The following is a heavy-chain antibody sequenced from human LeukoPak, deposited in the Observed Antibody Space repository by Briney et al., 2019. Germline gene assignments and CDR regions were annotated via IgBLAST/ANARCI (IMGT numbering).Heavy chain of an antibody. J-gene: IGHJ4*02. V-gene: IGHV4-4*07. CDR1: SGSISSYY. D-gene: IGHD3-9*01. Sequence: SETLSLTCTVSSGSISSYYWSWIRQPAGKGLEWIGRIYTSGSTNYNPSLKSRVNMSVDTSKNQFSLKLSSVTAADTAVYYCARGRRGYDILTGYYDYRFDYWGQGTLVTVSS. CDR3: ARGRRGYDILTGYYDYRFDY. CDR2: IYTSGST.